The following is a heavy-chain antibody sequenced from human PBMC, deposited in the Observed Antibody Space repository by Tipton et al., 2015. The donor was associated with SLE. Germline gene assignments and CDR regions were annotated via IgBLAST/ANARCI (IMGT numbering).Heavy chain of an antibody. CDR1: GFTFRSSS. J-gene: IGHJ4*02. Sequence: SLRLSCVASGFTFRSSSMAWVRRAPVRGLEWVSIIYYGARRDSRDYVKGRFTISRDDSTNTLDLQMDSLRAEDTGIYYCAKGGAGGLFFDSWGQGTLVTVFS. D-gene: IGHD3/OR15-3a*01. V-gene: IGHV3-23*03. CDR2: IYYGARR. CDR3: AKGGAGGLFFDS.